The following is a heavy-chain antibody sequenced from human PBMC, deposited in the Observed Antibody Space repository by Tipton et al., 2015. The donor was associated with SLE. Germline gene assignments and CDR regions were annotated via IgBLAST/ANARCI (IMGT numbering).Heavy chain of an antibody. CDR3: ARGGILTGYYFYFDY. D-gene: IGHD3-9*01. CDR1: GASIYSDY. J-gene: IGHJ4*02. Sequence: TLSLTCTVSGASIYSDYWSWIRQPPGKGLEWIGEINHSGSTNYNPSLKSRVTISVDTSKNQFSLKLSSVAAADTAVYYCARGGILTGYYFYFDYWGQGTLVTVSS. CDR2: INHSGST. V-gene: IGHV4-34*01.